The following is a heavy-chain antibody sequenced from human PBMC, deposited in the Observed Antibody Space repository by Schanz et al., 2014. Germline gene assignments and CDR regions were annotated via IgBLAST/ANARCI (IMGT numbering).Heavy chain of an antibody. V-gene: IGHV3-53*01. CDR3: AKKSLGRGSDDNPLLDV. CDR1: GFTVNTNY. J-gene: IGHJ6*02. Sequence: EVQLVESGGGLIQPGGSLRLSCAVSGFTVNTNYMSWVRQAPGKGLEWISSMYINSGSTQYADSVKGRFIISRDNSQNTLYLQMNSLRAEDTALYYCAKKSLGRGSDDNPLLDVWGQGTTVIVSS. CDR2: MYINSGST. D-gene: IGHD3-10*01.